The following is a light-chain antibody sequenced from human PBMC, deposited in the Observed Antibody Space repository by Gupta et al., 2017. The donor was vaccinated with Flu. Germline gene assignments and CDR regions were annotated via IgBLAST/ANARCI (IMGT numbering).Light chain of an antibody. J-gene: IGLJ2*01. CDR3: AAWDDSLSGRI. V-gene: IGLV1-47*01. Sequence: QSVLTQPPSASGTPGQRVTISCSGGSSNIGSTYVYWYKQLPGTAPKLLIYRNNQRPSGVPDRFSGSKSGTSASLAISGLRSKDEADYYCAAWDDSLSGRIFGGGTKLTVL. CDR2: RNN. CDR1: SSNIGSTY.